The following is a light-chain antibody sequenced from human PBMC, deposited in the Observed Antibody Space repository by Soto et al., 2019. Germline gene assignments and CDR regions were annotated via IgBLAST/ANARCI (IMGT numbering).Light chain of an antibody. CDR1: SGHSYYA. Sequence: QPVLTQSPSASASLGASVQLPCTLSSGHSYYAIAWHQQQPETGPRYLMKLNSDGSHNKGDGIPDRFSGSSSGAERYLTISSLQSEDEADYYCQTWGTGIGVFGGGTKLTV. CDR3: QTWGTGIGV. J-gene: IGLJ3*02. V-gene: IGLV4-69*01. CDR2: LNSDGSH.